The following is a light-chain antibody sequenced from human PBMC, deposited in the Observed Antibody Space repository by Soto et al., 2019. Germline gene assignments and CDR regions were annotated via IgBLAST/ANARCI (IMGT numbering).Light chain of an antibody. Sequence: QSALTQPPSASGSPGQSVTISCTGTSSDVGGYNYVSWFQQHPGKAPKLIIHEVNQRPSGVPDRFSGSKSGNTASLTVSGLQAEDEAHYFCVSFTNTDTLVFGSGTKLTVL. CDR3: VSFTNTDTLV. J-gene: IGLJ1*01. CDR2: EVN. CDR1: SSDVGGYNY. V-gene: IGLV2-8*01.